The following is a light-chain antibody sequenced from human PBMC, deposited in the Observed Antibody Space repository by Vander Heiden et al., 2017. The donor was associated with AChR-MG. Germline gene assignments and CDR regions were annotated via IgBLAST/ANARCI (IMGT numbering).Light chain of an antibody. CDR2: KAS. V-gene: IGKV1-5*03. CDR1: QSISDW. CDR3: QQYNTFSPYT. Sequence: DIQMTQSPFTLSASVGDRVTITCRASQSISDWLAWYQQRPGKAPKILIYKASSLESGVPSRFTGSGSGTEFTLTISSLQPDDFAPYYCQQYNTFSPYTFGQGTKVEIK. J-gene: IGKJ2*01.